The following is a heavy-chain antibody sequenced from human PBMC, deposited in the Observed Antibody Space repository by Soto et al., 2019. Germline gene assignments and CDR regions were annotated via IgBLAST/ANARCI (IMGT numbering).Heavy chain of an antibody. V-gene: IGHV4-39*01. CDR1: GGSISSSSYY. Sequence: QLQLQESGPGLVKPSETLSLTCTVSGGSISSSSYYWGWIRQPPGKGLEWIGSIYYSGSTYYNPSRKSRVTISVDTSKNQFSRKLSSVTAADTAVYYCARGILGYCSGGSCDAFDIWGQGTMVTVSS. CDR3: ARGILGYCSGGSCDAFDI. D-gene: IGHD2-15*01. CDR2: IYYSGST. J-gene: IGHJ3*02.